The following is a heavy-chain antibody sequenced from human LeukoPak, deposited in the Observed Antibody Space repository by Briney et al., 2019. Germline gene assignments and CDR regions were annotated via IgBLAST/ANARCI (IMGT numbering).Heavy chain of an antibody. CDR2: ISYDGSNK. CDR1: GFTFSSYG. Sequence: GGSLRLSCAASGFTFSSYGMHWVRQAPGKGLEWVAVISYDGSNKYYADSVKGRFTISRDNSKNTLYLQMNSLRAEDTAVYYCAKMPHPGPVAYYYYMDVWGKGTTVTVSS. D-gene: IGHD5-12*01. J-gene: IGHJ6*03. V-gene: IGHV3-30*18. CDR3: AKMPHPGPVAYYYYMDV.